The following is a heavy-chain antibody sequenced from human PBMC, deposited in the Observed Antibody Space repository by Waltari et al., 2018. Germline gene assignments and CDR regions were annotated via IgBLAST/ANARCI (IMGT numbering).Heavy chain of an antibody. CDR2: ITGSGGNT. CDR1: GFTFSTYA. J-gene: IGHJ4*02. CDR3: TRAARLVDY. Sequence: EVQLLESGGGLVQPGGSLSLSCAASGFTFSTYAMSWVRQAPGKGLEWVSVITGSGGNTYYADSVKGRFTISRDNSKNTLHLQMNSLRAEDTAVYYCTRAARLVDYWGQGTLVTVSS. V-gene: IGHV3-23*01.